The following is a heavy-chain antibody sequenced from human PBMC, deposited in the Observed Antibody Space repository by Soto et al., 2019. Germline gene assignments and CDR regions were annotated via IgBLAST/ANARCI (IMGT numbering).Heavy chain of an antibody. V-gene: IGHV1-69*01. CDR2: IIPKLGSA. CDR1: GGGNLRDYR. D-gene: IGHD5-12*01. CDR3: ARGGEGYNFGAVY. J-gene: IGHJ4*02. Sequence: QVQLVQSGAEVQEPGSSVKVSCKASGGGNLRDYRTTWVRRAPGQGLEWMGGIIPKLGSANYAQKFQGGVTITADETSNGVYVEVRILRSGDTSVYYCARGGEGYNFGAVYWGQGTPVTVYS.